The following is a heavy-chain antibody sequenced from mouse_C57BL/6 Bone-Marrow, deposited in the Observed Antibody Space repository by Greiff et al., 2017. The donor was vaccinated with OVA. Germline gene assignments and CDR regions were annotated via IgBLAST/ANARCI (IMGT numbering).Heavy chain of an antibody. V-gene: IGHV1-81*01. Sequence: QVQLQQSGAELARPGASVQLSCKASGYTFTSYGISWVKQRTGQGLEWIGEIYPRSGNTYYNEKFKGKATLTADKSSSTAYMELRSLTSEDSAVYFCARDLVIYYYGSFDDWGKGTTLTVSS. CDR2: IYPRSGNT. D-gene: IGHD1-1*01. CDR3: ARDLVIYYYGSFDD. J-gene: IGHJ2*01. CDR1: GYTFTSYG.